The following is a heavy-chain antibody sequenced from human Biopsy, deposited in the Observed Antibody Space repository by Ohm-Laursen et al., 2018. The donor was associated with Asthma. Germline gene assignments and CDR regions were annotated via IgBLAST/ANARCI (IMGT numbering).Heavy chain of an antibody. J-gene: IGHJ3*02. CDR2: INAGNGNT. CDR3: ARTYYDFLTGQVIDAFAI. CDR1: GYTFISYA. D-gene: IGHD3-9*01. V-gene: IGHV1-3*01. Sequence: VASVKVSCKVSGYTFISYAIHWVRQAPGQRLEWMGWINAGNGNTKYSQKFQGRATITRDTSASTAYMELSSLRSEDTAVYYCARTYYDFLTGQVIDAFAIWGQGTMVTVSS.